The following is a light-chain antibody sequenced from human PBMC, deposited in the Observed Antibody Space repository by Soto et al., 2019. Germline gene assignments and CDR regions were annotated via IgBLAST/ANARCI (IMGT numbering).Light chain of an antibody. CDR1: QSISSW. Sequence: DIQMTQSPSTVSAYVGDSVTITCRASQSISSWLAWYQQKPGKAPKLLIYDASSLESGVPSRFSGSGSGTDFTLTISSLEPEDSAVYYCQQRHMWPITFGQGTRLEIK. CDR3: QQRHMWPIT. J-gene: IGKJ5*01. CDR2: DAS. V-gene: IGKV1-5*01.